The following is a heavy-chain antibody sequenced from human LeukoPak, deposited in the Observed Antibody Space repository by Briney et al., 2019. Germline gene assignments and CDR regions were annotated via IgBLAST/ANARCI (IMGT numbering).Heavy chain of an antibody. V-gene: IGHV3-23*01. CDR3: AKDTSSSWFFDY. D-gene: IGHD6-13*01. J-gene: IGHJ4*02. CDR2: ISGSGGST. Sequence: GGALRLFCAASGFNLCSYAKSSVRQAPGKGLEWVSAISGSGGSTYYADSVKGRFTISRDNSKNTLFLQMNSLRAEDTAVYYCAKDTSSSWFFDYWGQGTLVTVSS. CDR1: GFNLCSYA.